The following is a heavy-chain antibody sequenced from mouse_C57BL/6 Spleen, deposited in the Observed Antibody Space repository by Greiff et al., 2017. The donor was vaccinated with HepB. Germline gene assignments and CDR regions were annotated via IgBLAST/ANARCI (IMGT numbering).Heavy chain of an antibody. CDR2: IYPGSGST. CDR3: ARSPDYGNYEDY. Sequence: QVHVKQPGAELVKPGASVKMSCKASGYTFTSYWITWVKQRPGQGLEWIGDIYPGSGSTNYNEKFKSKATLTVDTSSSTAYMQLSSLTSEDSAVYYCARSPDYGNYEDYWGQGTTLTVSS. V-gene: IGHV1-55*01. D-gene: IGHD2-1*01. CDR1: GYTFTSYW. J-gene: IGHJ2*01.